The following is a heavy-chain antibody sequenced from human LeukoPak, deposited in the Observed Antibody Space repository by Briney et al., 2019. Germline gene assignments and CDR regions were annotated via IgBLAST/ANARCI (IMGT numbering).Heavy chain of an antibody. Sequence: SETLSLTCTVSGGYIRSYYWSWIRQPPGKGLEWIGYIYYNGSTKYNPSLKSRVTISVDTSKNQFSLKLSSVTAADTAVYYCARRGGRYCSSTRCYEYYFDYWGQGTLVTVSS. CDR3: ARRGGRYCSSTRCYEYYFDY. J-gene: IGHJ4*02. CDR1: GGYIRSYY. D-gene: IGHD2-2*01. CDR2: IYYNGST. V-gene: IGHV4-59*08.